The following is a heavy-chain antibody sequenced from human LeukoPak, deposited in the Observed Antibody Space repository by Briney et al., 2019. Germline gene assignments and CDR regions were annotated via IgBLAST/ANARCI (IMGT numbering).Heavy chain of an antibody. CDR1: GGTFSSYA. CDR3: ANSDGDSDY. CDR2: ISGSGGST. D-gene: IGHD4-17*01. V-gene: IGHV3-23*01. Sequence: SCKASGGTFSSYAMSWVRQAPGKGLEWVSAISGSGGSTYYADSVKGRFTISRDNSKNTLYLQMNSLRAEDTAVYYCANSDGDSDYWGQGTLVTVSS. J-gene: IGHJ4*02.